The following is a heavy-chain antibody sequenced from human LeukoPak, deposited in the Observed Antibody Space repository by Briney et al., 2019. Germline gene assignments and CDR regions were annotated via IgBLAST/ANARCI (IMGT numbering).Heavy chain of an antibody. CDR3: ARVGDFGDYGGTD. CDR1: GGTFSSYA. J-gene: IGHJ4*02. V-gene: IGHV1-69*13. CDR2: IIPIFGTA. D-gene: IGHD4-17*01. Sequence: SVKVSCKASGGTFSSYAISWVRQAPGQGLEWMGGIIPIFGTANYAQKFQGRVTITADESTSTAYMELSSLRSEDTAVYYCARVGDFGDYGGTDWGQGTLVTVSS.